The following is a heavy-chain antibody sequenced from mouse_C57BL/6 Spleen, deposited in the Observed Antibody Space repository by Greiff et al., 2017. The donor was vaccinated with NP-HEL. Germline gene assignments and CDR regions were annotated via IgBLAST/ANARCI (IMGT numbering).Heavy chain of an antibody. CDR2: IHPNSGST. J-gene: IGHJ2*01. CDR3: AREGANWDPFDY. D-gene: IGHD4-1*02. CDR1: GYTFTSYW. V-gene: IGHV1-64*01. Sequence: VQLQQPGAELVKPGASVKLSCKASGYTFTSYWMHWVKQRPGQGLEWIGMIHPNSGSTNYNEKFKSKATLTVDKSSSTAYMQLSSLTSEDSAVYYCAREGANWDPFDYWGQGTTLTVSS.